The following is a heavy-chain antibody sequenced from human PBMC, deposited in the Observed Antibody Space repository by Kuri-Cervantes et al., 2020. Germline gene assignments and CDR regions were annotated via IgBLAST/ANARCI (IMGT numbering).Heavy chain of an antibody. CDR1: GGSISSGSYY. Sequence: SETLSLTCTVSGGSISSGSYYWSWIRQPAGKGLEWIGRIYTSGSTNYNPSLKSRVTISVDTSKNQFSLKLSSMTAADTAVYYCARGWGSSSWYGDYWGQGTLVTVSS. D-gene: IGHD6-13*01. J-gene: IGHJ4*02. CDR3: ARGWGSSSWYGDY. CDR2: IYTSGST. V-gene: IGHV4-61*02.